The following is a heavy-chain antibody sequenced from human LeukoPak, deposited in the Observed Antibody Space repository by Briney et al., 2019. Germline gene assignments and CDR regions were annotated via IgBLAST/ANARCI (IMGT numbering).Heavy chain of an antibody. Sequence: ASVKVSCKASGYTFTSYGISWVRQAPGQGLEWMGWISAYNGNTNYAQKLQGRVTMTTDTSTSTAYMGLRSLRSDDTAVYYCARRQRGVVWDYFDYWGQGTLVTVSS. J-gene: IGHJ4*02. CDR3: ARRQRGVVWDYFDY. D-gene: IGHD3-10*01. V-gene: IGHV1-18*01. CDR1: GYTFTSYG. CDR2: ISAYNGNT.